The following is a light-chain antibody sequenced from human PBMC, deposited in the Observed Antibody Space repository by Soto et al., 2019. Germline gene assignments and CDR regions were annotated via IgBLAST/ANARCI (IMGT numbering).Light chain of an antibody. CDR3: QQYYHWRT. Sequence: EIVMTQSPAILSVSPGETGTLSCRASQDIGTKLAWYQQKPGQAPRLLMYDVSTRASAAPARFSGSGSGSEFTPNLSSLQSEGFAIYFCQQYYHWRTFGQGTRVEIK. V-gene: IGKV3-15*01. J-gene: IGKJ1*01. CDR1: QDIGTK. CDR2: DVS.